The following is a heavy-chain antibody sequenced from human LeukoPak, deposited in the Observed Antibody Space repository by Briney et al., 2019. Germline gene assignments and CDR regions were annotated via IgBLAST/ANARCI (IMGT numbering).Heavy chain of an antibody. CDR1: GGSISSYY. D-gene: IGHD3-10*01. CDR3: ARVVGKWFGEFQCNWFDP. J-gene: IGHJ5*02. Sequence: SETLSLTCTVSGGSISSYYWSWIRQPAGKGLEWIGRIYTSGSTNYNPSLKSRVTMSVDTSKNQFSLKLSSVTAADTAVYYCARVVGKWFGEFQCNWFDPWGQGTLVTVSS. V-gene: IGHV4-4*07. CDR2: IYTSGST.